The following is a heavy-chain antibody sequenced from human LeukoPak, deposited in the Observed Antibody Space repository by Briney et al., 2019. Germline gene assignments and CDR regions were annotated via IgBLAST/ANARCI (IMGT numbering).Heavy chain of an antibody. CDR3: AKKCFRSGYSYGTSFDY. J-gene: IGHJ4*02. CDR1: GFTFSSFG. CDR2: ISGSGDST. D-gene: IGHD5-18*01. Sequence: GGSLRLSCAASGFTFSSFGMSWVRQAPGKGLEWVSGISGSGDSTYYADSVKGRFTISRDNSKKTLYLQMNSLRAEDTAVYYCAKKCFRSGYSYGTSFDYWGQGTLVTVSS. V-gene: IGHV3-23*01.